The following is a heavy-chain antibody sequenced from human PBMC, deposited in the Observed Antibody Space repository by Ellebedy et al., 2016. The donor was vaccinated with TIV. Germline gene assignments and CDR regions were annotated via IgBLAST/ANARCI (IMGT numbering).Heavy chain of an antibody. CDR3: VKDQTFH. CDR2: IRDDGSKK. J-gene: IGHJ4*02. D-gene: IGHD3-16*01. Sequence: GESLKISCAASGFTFSYYVMHWVRQAPGKGLEWVAFIRDDGSKKYYADSVKGRLTISRDNSKNTLRLQMNSLRPEDTAVYYCVKDQTFHWGQGTLVTVSS. CDR1: GFTFSYYV. V-gene: IGHV3-30*02.